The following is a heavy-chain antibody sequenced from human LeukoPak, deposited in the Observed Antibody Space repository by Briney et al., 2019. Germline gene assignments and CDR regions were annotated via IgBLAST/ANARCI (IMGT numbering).Heavy chain of an antibody. CDR1: GGSFSGYY. CDR3: ARGKVVPAAISSSYWFDP. D-gene: IGHD2-2*02. Sequence: PSETLSLTCAVYGGSFSGYYWSWIRQPPGKGREWIGEINHSGSTNYNPSLKSRVTISVDTSKNQFSLKLSSVTAADTAVYYCARGKVVPAAISSSYWFDPWGQGTLVTVSS. CDR2: INHSGST. V-gene: IGHV4-34*01. J-gene: IGHJ5*02.